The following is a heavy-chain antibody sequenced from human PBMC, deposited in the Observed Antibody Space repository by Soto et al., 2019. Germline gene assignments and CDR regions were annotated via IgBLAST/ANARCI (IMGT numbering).Heavy chain of an antibody. J-gene: IGHJ6*02. CDR1: GGTFSSYA. D-gene: IGHD2-2*01. CDR3: ARDKPLYCSSTSCQLYYYYSMDV. Sequence: RASVKVSCKASGGTFSSYAISWVRQAPGQGLEWMGGIIPIFGTANYAQKFQGRVTITADKSTSTAYMELSSLRSEDTAVYYCARDKPLYCSSTSCQLYYYYSMDVWGQGTTVTVSS. V-gene: IGHV1-69*06. CDR2: IIPIFGTA.